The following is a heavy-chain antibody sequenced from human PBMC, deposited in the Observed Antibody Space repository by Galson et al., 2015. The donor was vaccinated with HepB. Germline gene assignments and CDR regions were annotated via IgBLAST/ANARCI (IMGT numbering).Heavy chain of an antibody. Sequence: QSGAEVKKPGESLKISCKGSGYSSTSYWIGWVRQMPGKGLEWMGIIYPGDSDTRYSPSFQGQVTISADKSISTAYLQWSSLKASDTAMYYCAIPSYYESGGYYSGHFKSWGQGTLVTVSS. D-gene: IGHD3-22*01. V-gene: IGHV5-51*01. CDR3: AIPSYYESGGYYSGHFKS. J-gene: IGHJ1*01. CDR2: IYPGDSDT. CDR1: GYSSTSYW.